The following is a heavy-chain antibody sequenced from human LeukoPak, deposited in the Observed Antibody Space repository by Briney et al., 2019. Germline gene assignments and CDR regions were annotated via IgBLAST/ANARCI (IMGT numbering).Heavy chain of an antibody. Sequence: GSLRLSCAASGFTFSSYGMHWVRQAPGKGLEWVAVIWYDGSNKYYADSVKGRFTISRDNSKNTLYLQMSSLRAEDTAVFYCARDQYDTWSRRGNFDSWGQGTLVIVSS. D-gene: IGHD3-3*01. CDR1: GFTFSSYG. CDR3: ARDQYDTWSRRGNFDS. CDR2: IWYDGSNK. J-gene: IGHJ4*02. V-gene: IGHV3-33*01.